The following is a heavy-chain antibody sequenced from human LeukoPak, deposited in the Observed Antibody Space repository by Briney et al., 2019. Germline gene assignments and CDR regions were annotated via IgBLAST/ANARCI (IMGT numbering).Heavy chain of an antibody. CDR1: GFTFSDHY. J-gene: IGHJ3*02. D-gene: IGHD3-16*01. CDR2: MRNKANSYTT. Sequence: TGGSLRLSCAASGFTFSDHYIDWVRQAPGKGLEWVGRMRNKANSYTTENAASVKGRLTLSRDDSKRLVFLQLNSLNIEDTAVYYCARSPESGGNVFDIWGQGTMVTVSS. CDR3: ARSPESGGNVFDI. V-gene: IGHV3-72*01.